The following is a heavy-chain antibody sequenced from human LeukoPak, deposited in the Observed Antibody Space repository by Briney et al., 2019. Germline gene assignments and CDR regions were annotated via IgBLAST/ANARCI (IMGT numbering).Heavy chain of an antibody. Sequence: PSETLSLTCTVSGGSISSGSYYWSWIRQPAGKGLEWIGRIYTSGSTNYNPSLKSRVTISVDTSKNQFSLKLSSVTAADTAVYYCARGGRPLLGNWFDPWGRGTLVTVSS. J-gene: IGHJ5*02. V-gene: IGHV4-61*02. CDR2: IYTSGST. D-gene: IGHD2-21*02. CDR1: GGSISSGSYY. CDR3: ARGGRPLLGNWFDP.